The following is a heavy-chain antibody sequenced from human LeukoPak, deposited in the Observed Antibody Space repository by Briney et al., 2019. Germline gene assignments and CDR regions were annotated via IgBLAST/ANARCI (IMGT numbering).Heavy chain of an antibody. J-gene: IGHJ4*02. D-gene: IGHD3-10*01. CDR1: GYTFTGYY. CDR2: TNPDSGAT. CDR3: ARERSGDFDY. V-gene: IGHV1-2*02. Sequence: ASVKVSCKASGYTFTGYYMHWVRQAPGQGLEWMGWTNPDSGATNYAQKFQGRVTMTRDTSISTAYMELSRLRSDDTAVYYCARERSGDFDYWGQGTLVTVSP.